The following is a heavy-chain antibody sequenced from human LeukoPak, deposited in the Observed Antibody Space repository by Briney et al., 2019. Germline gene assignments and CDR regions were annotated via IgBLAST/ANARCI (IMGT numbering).Heavy chain of an antibody. Sequence: GGSLRLSCAASGFTFSSYAMSWVRQAPGKGLEWVSAISGSGGSTYYADSVKGRFTISRDNSKNTLYLQMNSLRAEDTAVYYCAKAQYSSSQGTHYYYYYGMDVWGQGTTVTVSS. J-gene: IGHJ6*02. CDR1: GFTFSSYA. D-gene: IGHD6-13*01. CDR2: ISGSGGST. CDR3: AKAQYSSSQGTHYYYYYGMDV. V-gene: IGHV3-23*01.